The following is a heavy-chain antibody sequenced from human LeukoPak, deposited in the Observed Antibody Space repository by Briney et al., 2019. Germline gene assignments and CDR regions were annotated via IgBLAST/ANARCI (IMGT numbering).Heavy chain of an antibody. D-gene: IGHD6-19*01. CDR1: GYTFTGYY. Sequence: GASVKVSCTASGYTFTGYYMHWVRQAPGQGLEWMGWINPNSGGTNYAQKFQGRVTKTRDTSISTAYMELSRLRSDDTAVYYCARDSSGWSIDYWGQGTLVTVSS. J-gene: IGHJ4*02. CDR2: INPNSGGT. V-gene: IGHV1-2*02. CDR3: ARDSSGWSIDY.